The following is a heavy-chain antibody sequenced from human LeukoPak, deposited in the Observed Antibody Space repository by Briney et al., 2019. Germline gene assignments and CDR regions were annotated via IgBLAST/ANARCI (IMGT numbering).Heavy chain of an antibody. CDR1: GFTFSSYG. V-gene: IGHV3-33*01. Sequence: SGGSLRLSCAASGFTFSSYGMHWVRQAPGKGLEWVAVIWYDGSNKYYADSVKGRFTISRDNSKNTLYLKMNSLRAEDTAVYYCARETTRYYYDSSGYQFDYWGQGTLVTVSS. CDR2: IWYDGSNK. J-gene: IGHJ4*02. D-gene: IGHD3-22*01. CDR3: ARETTRYYYDSSGYQFDY.